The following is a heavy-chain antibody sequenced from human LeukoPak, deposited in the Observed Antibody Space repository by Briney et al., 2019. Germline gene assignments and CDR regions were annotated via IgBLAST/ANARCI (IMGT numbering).Heavy chain of an antibody. Sequence: KSSETLSLTCAVYGGSFSGYYWSWIRQPPGKGLEWIGEINHSGSTNYNPSLKSRVTISVDTSKNQFSLKLSSVTAADTAVYYCASGGGYAYYWGQGTLATVSS. CDR2: INHSGST. V-gene: IGHV4-34*01. CDR1: GGSFSGYY. D-gene: IGHD3-16*01. CDR3: ASGGGYAYY. J-gene: IGHJ4*02.